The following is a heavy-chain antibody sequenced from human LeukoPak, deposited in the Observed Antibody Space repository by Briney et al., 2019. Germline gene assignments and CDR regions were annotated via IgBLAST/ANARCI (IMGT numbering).Heavy chain of an antibody. J-gene: IGHJ4*02. CDR2: ISAYNGNT. CDR1: GYTFTSYA. V-gene: IGHV1-18*01. CDR3: AREVGYCSSTSCRGYYFDY. D-gene: IGHD2-2*01. Sequence: ASVKVSCKASGYTFTSYAISWVRQAPGQGLEWMGWISAYNGNTNYAQKLQGRVTMTTDTSTSTAYMELRSLRSDDTAVYYCAREVGYCSSTSCRGYYFDYWGQGTLVTVSS.